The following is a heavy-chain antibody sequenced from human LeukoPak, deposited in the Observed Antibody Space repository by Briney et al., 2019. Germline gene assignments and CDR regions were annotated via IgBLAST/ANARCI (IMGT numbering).Heavy chain of an antibody. CDR3: AELGITMIGGV. V-gene: IGHV3-23*01. CDR1: GLTFSSYA. D-gene: IGHD3-10*02. Sequence: GVSLRLSCAASGLTFSSYAMTWVRQAPGKGLQWVSADSGSGAHTYYADSVKGRFTISRDNAKNSLYLQMNSLRAEDTAVYYCAELGITMIGGVWGKGTTVTISS. J-gene: IGHJ6*04. CDR2: DSGSGAHT.